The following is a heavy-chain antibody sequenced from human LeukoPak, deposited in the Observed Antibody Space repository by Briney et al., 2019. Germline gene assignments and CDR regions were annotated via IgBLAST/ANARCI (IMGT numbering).Heavy chain of an antibody. CDR2: IDPNSGGT. CDR3: ARGTRIGYIVVVPAAIRWFDP. J-gene: IGHJ5*02. CDR1: GYTFTGYY. Sequence: ASVKVSCKASGYTFTGYYMHWVRQAPGQGLEWMGWIDPNSGGTNYAQKFQGRVTMTRDTSISTAYMELSRLRSDDTAVYYCARGTRIGYIVVVPAAIRWFDPWGQGTLVTVS. V-gene: IGHV1-2*02. D-gene: IGHD2-2*02.